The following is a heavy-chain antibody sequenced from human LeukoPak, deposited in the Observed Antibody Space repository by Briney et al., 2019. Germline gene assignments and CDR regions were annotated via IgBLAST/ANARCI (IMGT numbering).Heavy chain of an antibody. J-gene: IGHJ4*02. CDR2: INTNTGNP. Sequence: ASVKVSCKASGYTFTSYAMNWVRQAPGQGLEWMGWINTNTGNPTYAQGFTGRFVFSLDTSVSTAYLQISSLKAEDTAVYYCARVWPLMVRGLQGFDYWGQGTLVTVSS. V-gene: IGHV7-4-1*02. CDR3: ARVWPLMVRGLQGFDY. CDR1: GYTFTSYA. D-gene: IGHD3-10*01.